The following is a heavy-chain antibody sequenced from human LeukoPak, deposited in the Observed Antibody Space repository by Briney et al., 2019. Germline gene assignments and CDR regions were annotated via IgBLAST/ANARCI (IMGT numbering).Heavy chain of an antibody. D-gene: IGHD3-10*01. CDR3: ARDLLWFGELEDY. J-gene: IGHJ4*02. Sequence: SETLSLTCTVSGGSISTSNYYWGWIRQPPGKGLEWIGNIFYSGSTYYSPSLKGRVTISVDTSKNQFSLKLSSVTAADTAVYYCARDLLWFGELEDYWGQGTLVTVSS. CDR1: GGSISTSNYY. CDR2: IFYSGST. V-gene: IGHV4-39*07.